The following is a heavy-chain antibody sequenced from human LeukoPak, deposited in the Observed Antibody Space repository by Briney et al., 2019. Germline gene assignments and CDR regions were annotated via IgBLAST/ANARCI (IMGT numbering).Heavy chain of an antibody. CDR3: ARYCSGGSCYAPTFDY. CDR2: ISSSSSYI. CDR1: GFTFSSYS. D-gene: IGHD2-15*01. J-gene: IGHJ4*02. V-gene: IGHV3-21*01. Sequence: GGSLRLSCAASGFTFSSYSMNWVRQAPGKGLEWVSSISSSSSYIYYADPVKGRFTISRDNAKNSLYLQMNSLRAEDTAVYYCARYCSGGSCYAPTFDYWGQGTLVTVSS.